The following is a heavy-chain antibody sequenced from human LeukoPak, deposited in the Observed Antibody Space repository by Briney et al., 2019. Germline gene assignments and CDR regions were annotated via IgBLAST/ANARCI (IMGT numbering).Heavy chain of an antibody. J-gene: IGHJ5*02. D-gene: IGHD3-10*01. V-gene: IGHV4-34*01. CDR1: GGSFSGYY. CDR3: AREAMYYYGSGRPFNWFDP. Sequence: PSETLSLTCAVYGGSFSGYYWSWIRQPPGKGLEWIGEINHSGSTNYNPSLKSRVTISEDTSKNQFSLKLSSVTAADTAVYYCAREAMYYYGSGRPFNWFDPWGQGTLVTVSS. CDR2: INHSGST.